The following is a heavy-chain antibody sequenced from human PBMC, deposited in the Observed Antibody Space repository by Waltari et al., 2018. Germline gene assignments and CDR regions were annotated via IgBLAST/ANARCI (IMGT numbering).Heavy chain of an antibody. CDR1: GGSITTNYN. V-gene: IGHV4-39*01. J-gene: IGHJ1*01. D-gene: IGHD4-17*01. CDR2: MQYRGST. Sequence: QLQLQDSCAGLVKPSETLSLICTVSGGSITTNYNWGWIRQPPGKGLEWMGNMQYRGSTFYNPSLESRVTISLDTWKNQFSLRLSSVGAADTAVYFCGRIAFGDEGGYFQYWGQGTLVTVSS. CDR3: GRIAFGDEGGYFQY.